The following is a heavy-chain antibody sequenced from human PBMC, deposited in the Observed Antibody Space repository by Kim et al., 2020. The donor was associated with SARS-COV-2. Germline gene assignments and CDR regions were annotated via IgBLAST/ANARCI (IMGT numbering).Heavy chain of an antibody. J-gene: IGHJ4*02. Sequence: YHDDSVRGRFTISRDISKNTLFLQMTSLRAEDTAVYYCARGSTAGTHIDYWGQGTLVTVSS. CDR3: ARGSTAGTHIDY. D-gene: IGHD1-1*01. V-gene: IGHV3-53*01.